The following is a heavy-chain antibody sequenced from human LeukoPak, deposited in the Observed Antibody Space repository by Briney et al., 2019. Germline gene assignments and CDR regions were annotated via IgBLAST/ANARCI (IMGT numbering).Heavy chain of an antibody. D-gene: IGHD6-13*01. CDR3: ARDSRIAAAAPGAYYYYGMDV. Sequence: SQTLSLTCAVSGGSISSGGYSWSWIRQPPGKGLEWIGYIYHSGSTYYNPSLKSRVTISVDTSKNQFSLKLSSVTAADTAVYYCARDSRIAAAAPGAYYYYGMDVWGKGTTVTVSS. V-gene: IGHV4-30-2*05. CDR1: GGSISSGGYS. J-gene: IGHJ6*04. CDR2: IYHSGST.